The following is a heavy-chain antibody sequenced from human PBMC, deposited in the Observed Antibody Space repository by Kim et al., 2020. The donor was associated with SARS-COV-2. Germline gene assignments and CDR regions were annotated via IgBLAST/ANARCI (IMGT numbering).Heavy chain of an antibody. CDR1: GFTFSSYA. J-gene: IGHJ6*02. CDR2: ISGSGGST. V-gene: IGHV3-23*01. CDR3: AKEGVIYYGSGILSITDYYYGMDV. Sequence: GGSLRLSCAASGFTFSSYAMSWVRQAPGKGLEWVSAISGSGGSTYYADSVKGRFTISRDNSKNTLYLQMNSLRAEDAAVYYCAKEGVIYYGSGILSITDYYYGMDVWGQGTTVTVSS. D-gene: IGHD3-10*01.